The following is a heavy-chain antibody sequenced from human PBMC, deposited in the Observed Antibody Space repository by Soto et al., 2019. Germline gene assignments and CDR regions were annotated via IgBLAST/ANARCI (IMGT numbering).Heavy chain of an antibody. J-gene: IGHJ3*02. D-gene: IGHD6-13*01. CDR2: IYTAGGT. CDR3: SREPRAAGSAYDAFDI. CDR1: GLTVSSNY. V-gene: IGHV3-53*04. Sequence: EVQLVESGGGLVQPGGSLRLSCAASGLTVSSNYMSWVRQAPGKGLEWVSVIYTAGGTYYADSVQGRFTTSRHDYKNKLYLQMNSLRPDDTAIYYCSREPRAAGSAYDAFDIWGHGTMVTVSS.